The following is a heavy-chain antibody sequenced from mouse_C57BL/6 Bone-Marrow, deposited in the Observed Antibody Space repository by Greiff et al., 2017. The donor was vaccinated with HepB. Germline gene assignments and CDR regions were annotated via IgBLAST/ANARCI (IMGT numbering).Heavy chain of an antibody. CDR1: GYTFTSYG. J-gene: IGHJ1*03. CDR2: IYPRSGNT. V-gene: IGHV1-81*01. Sequence: VQLQQSGAELARPGASVKLSCKASGYTFTSYGISWVKQRTGQGLEWIGEIYPRSGNTYYNEKFKGKATLTADKYSSTAYMELRSLTSEDSAVYFCARYYYGSSYCWYFDVWGTGTTVTVSS. CDR3: ARYYYGSSYCWYFDV. D-gene: IGHD1-1*01.